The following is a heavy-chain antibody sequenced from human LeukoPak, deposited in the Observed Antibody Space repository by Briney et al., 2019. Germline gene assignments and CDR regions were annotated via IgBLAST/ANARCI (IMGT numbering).Heavy chain of an antibody. V-gene: IGHV3-23*01. D-gene: IGHD2-21*02. CDR2: ISGSGGST. CDR3: ASPVGHIVVVTAGY. Sequence: QSGGSLRLSCAASGFTLSSYAMSWVRQAPGKGLEWVSAISGSGGSTYYADSVKGRFTISRDNSKNTLYLQMNSLRAEDTAVYYCASPVGHIVVVTAGYWGQGTLVTVSS. CDR1: GFTLSSYA. J-gene: IGHJ4*02.